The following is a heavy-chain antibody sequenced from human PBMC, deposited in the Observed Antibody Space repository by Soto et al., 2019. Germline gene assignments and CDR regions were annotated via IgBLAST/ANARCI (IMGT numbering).Heavy chain of an antibody. Sequence: QVQLIQSEAEVKKPGSSVRVSCTASGGIFGSHGFSWVRQSPGQRLEWGGGFIPIFRTLAYTEKCQARVRIAADESTNTVYSDPSSLTSEDTAVYYCVRDRRIYYSDPHDEFVASDYEVWGQGTMVSVSS. CDR3: VRDRRIYYSDPHDEFVASDYEV. CDR2: FIPIFRTL. J-gene: IGHJ3*01. V-gene: IGHV1-69*01. D-gene: IGHD3-22*01. CDR1: GGIFGSHG.